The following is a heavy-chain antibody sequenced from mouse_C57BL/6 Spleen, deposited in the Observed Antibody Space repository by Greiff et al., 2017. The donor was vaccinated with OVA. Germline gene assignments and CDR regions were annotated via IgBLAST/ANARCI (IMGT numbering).Heavy chain of an antibody. J-gene: IGHJ3*01. D-gene: IGHD2-1*01. CDR3: TRVNGNYGFAY. CDR1: GYSITSGYY. Sequence: VQLKESGPGLVKPSQSLYLTCSVTGYSITSGYYWNWIRQFPGNNLVWVGYISYDGSNNYNPSLKNRISITRDTSKNQYFLMLKSVTTEDTATDCCTRVNGNYGFAYWGQGTLVTVSA. CDR2: ISYDGSN. V-gene: IGHV3-6*01.